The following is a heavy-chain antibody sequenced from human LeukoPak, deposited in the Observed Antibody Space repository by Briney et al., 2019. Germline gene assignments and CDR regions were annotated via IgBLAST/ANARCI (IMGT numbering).Heavy chain of an antibody. Sequence: GASVKVSCKASGYTFTSFDISWVRQAPGQGLEWMGRIIPILGIANYAQKFQGRVTITADKSTSTAYMELSSLRSEDTAVYYCARDYYYGSGSYYGDPIKRIAVAGNYYYYGMDVWGQGTTVTVSS. V-gene: IGHV1-69*04. CDR1: GYTFTSFD. D-gene: IGHD3-10*01. CDR3: ARDYYYGSGSYYGDPIKRIAVAGNYYYYGMDV. J-gene: IGHJ6*02. CDR2: IIPILGIA.